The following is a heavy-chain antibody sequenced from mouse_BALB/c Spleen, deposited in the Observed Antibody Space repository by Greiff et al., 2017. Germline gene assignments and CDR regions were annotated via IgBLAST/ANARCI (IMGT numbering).Heavy chain of an antibody. CDR2: INSNGGST. V-gene: IGHV5-6-3*01. J-gene: IGHJ4*01. CDR1: GFTFSSYG. D-gene: IGHD2-3*01. Sequence: EVQRVESGGGLVQPGGSLKLSCAASGFTFSSYGMSWVRQTPDKRLELVATINSNGGSTYYPDSVKGRFTISRDNAKNTLYLQMSSLKSEDTAMYYCARDRGGYYGDYWGQGTSVTVSS. CDR3: ARDRGGYYGDY.